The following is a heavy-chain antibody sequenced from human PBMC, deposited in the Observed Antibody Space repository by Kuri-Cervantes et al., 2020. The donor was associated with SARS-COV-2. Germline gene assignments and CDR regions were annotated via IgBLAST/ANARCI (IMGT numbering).Heavy chain of an antibody. CDR2: IYYSGST. Sequence: ESLKISCTVSGGSISSSSYYWGWIRQPPGKGLEWIGSIYYSGSTYYNPSLKSRVTISVDTSKNQFSLKLSSVTAADTAVYYCARDRMESLLWFGVVGAFDIWGQGTMVTVSS. CDR1: GGSISSSSYY. V-gene: IGHV4-39*02. D-gene: IGHD3-10*01. CDR3: ARDRMESLLWFGVVGAFDI. J-gene: IGHJ3*02.